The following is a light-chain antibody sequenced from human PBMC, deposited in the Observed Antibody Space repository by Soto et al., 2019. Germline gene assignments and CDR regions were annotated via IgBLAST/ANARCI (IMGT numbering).Light chain of an antibody. V-gene: IGKV1-39*01. J-gene: IGKJ1*01. CDR1: QSISSY. CDR3: QQSYSTPRT. Sequence: DLQMTQSPSSLSASVGDRVTITCRASQSISSYLNWYQQKPGKAPKLLIYAASSLQSGVSSRFSGSGSGTDFTLTISSLQPEDSATYYCQQSYSTPRTFGQGTKVDIK. CDR2: AAS.